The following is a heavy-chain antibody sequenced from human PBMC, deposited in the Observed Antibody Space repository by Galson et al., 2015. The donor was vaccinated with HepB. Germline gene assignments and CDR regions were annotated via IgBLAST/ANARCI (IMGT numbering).Heavy chain of an antibody. CDR3: ARDIMRYSYGPNWFDP. CDR2: INAGNGNT. J-gene: IGHJ5*02. Sequence: SVKVSCKASGYTFTSYAMHWVRQAPGQRLEWMGWINAGNGNTKYSQKFQGRVTITRDTSASTAYMELSSLRSEDTAVYYCARDIMRYSYGPNWFDPWGQGTLVTVSS. V-gene: IGHV1-3*01. D-gene: IGHD5-18*01. CDR1: GYTFTSYA.